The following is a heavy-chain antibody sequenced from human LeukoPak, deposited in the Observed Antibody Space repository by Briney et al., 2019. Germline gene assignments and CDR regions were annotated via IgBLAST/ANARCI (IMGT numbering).Heavy chain of an antibody. V-gene: IGHV4-59*01. CDR3: ARGRVYGDPTPFDY. CDR1: GGSISSYY. J-gene: IGHJ4*02. Sequence: SETQSLTCTVSGGSISSYYWSWIRQPPGKGLEWIGYIYYSGSTNYNPSLKSRVTISVDTSKNQFSLKLSSVTAADTAVYYCARGRVYGDPTPFDYWGQGTLVTVSS. D-gene: IGHD4-17*01. CDR2: IYYSGST.